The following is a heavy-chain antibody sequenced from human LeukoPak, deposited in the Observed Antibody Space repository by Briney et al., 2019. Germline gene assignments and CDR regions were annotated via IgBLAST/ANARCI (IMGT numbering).Heavy chain of an antibody. CDR1: GFTFSSYA. Sequence: GGSLRLSCAASGFTFSSYAMSWVRQAPGKGLEWVSAISGSGGSTYYADSVKGRFTISRDNSKNTLHLQMNSLRAEDTAVYYCAREKGIVGATGLVYWGQGTLVTVSS. D-gene: IGHD1-26*01. V-gene: IGHV3-23*01. CDR3: AREKGIVGATGLVY. CDR2: ISGSGGST. J-gene: IGHJ4*02.